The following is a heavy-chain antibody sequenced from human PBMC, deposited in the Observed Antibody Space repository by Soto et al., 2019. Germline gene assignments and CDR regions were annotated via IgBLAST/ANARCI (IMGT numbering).Heavy chain of an antibody. D-gene: IGHD3-22*01. CDR1: GFTFSSYA. CDR3: ARGRDYYDSSGYSHFDY. V-gene: IGHV3-30-3*01. Sequence: PGGSLRLSCAASGFTFSSYAMHWVRQAPGKGLEWVAVISYDGSNKYYADYVKGRFTISRDNSKNTLYLQMNSLRAEDTAVYYCARGRDYYDSSGYSHFDYWGQGTLVTVSS. J-gene: IGHJ4*02. CDR2: ISYDGSNK.